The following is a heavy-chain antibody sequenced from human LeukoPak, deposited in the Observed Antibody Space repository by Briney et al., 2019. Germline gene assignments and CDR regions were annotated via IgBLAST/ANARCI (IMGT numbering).Heavy chain of an antibody. CDR2: ISGSGGST. J-gene: IGHJ4*02. Sequence: GGSLRLSCAASGFTVSSNYMSWVRQAPGKGLEWVSAISGSGGSTYYADSVKGRFTISRDNSKNTLYLQMNSLRAEDTAVYYCAKEGYSSTFDYWGQGTLVTVSS. D-gene: IGHD6-13*01. CDR1: GFTVSSNY. V-gene: IGHV3-23*01. CDR3: AKEGYSSTFDY.